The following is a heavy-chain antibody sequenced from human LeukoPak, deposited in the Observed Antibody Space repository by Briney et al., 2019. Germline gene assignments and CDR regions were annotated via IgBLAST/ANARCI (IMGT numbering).Heavy chain of an antibody. CDR1: GFTFSSYG. Sequence: PGGSLRLSCAASGFTFSSYGMHWVRQAPGKGLEWVAFIRYDGSNKYYADSVKGRFTISRDNSKNTLYLQMNSLRAEDTAVYYCAKDRVPYGSGSYYYFDYWGQGTLVTVSS. D-gene: IGHD3-10*01. CDR3: AKDRVPYGSGSYYYFDY. CDR2: IRYDGSNK. V-gene: IGHV3-30*02. J-gene: IGHJ4*02.